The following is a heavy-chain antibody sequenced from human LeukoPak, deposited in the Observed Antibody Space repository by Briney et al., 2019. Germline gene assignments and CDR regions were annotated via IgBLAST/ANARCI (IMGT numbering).Heavy chain of an antibody. CDR3: AKGGTGEFYYYYYYMDV. V-gene: IGHV3-30*02. J-gene: IGHJ6*03. CDR1: GFTFSSYG. Sequence: PGGSLRLSCAAPGFTFSSYGMHWVRQAPGKGLEWVAFIRYDGSNKYYADSVKGRFTISRDNSKNTLYLQMNSLRAEDTAVYYCAKGGTGEFYYYYYYMDVWGKGTTVTISS. CDR2: IRYDGSNK. D-gene: IGHD7-27*01.